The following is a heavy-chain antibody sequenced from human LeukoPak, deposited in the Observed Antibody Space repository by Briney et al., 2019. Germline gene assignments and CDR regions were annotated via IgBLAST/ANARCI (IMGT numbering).Heavy chain of an antibody. V-gene: IGHV3-66*01. CDR2: LYSGGSI. CDR1: GFTVSSNY. CDR3: ARGAISSWYED. Sequence: GGSLRLSCAGSGFTVSSNYMSWVRQALGKGLEWVSVLYSGGSIFYADSVKGRFTISRDISKNMLFLQMNSLRADDTAVYYCARGAISSWYEDWGQGTLVTVSS. D-gene: IGHD6-13*01. J-gene: IGHJ4*02.